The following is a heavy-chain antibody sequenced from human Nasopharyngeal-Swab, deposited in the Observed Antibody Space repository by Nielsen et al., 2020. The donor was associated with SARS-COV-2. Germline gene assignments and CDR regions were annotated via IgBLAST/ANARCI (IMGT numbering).Heavy chain of an antibody. V-gene: IGHV4-39*07. J-gene: IGHJ6*02. CDR3: ARDHRIQLWLGVYGMDV. Sequence: SETLSLTCAVSGGSISSSSYYWGWIRQPPGKGLEWIGSIYYSGSTYYNPSLKSRVTISVDTSKSQFSLKLSSVTAADTAVYYCARDHRIQLWLGVYGMDVWGQGTTVTVSS. D-gene: IGHD5-18*01. CDR1: GGSISSSSYY. CDR2: IYYSGST.